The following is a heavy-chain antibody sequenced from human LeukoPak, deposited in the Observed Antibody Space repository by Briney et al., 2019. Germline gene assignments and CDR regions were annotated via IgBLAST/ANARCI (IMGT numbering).Heavy chain of an antibody. CDR1: GFTFSSYG. J-gene: IGHJ5*02. Sequence: GGSLRLSCAASGFTFSSYGMHWVRQAPGKGLEWVAVISYDGSNKYCADSVKGRFTISRDNSKNTLYLQMNSLRAEDTAVYYCAKSGYSSSWSNAAVYNWFDPWGQGTLVTVSS. CDR3: AKSGYSSSWSNAAVYNWFDP. CDR2: ISYDGSNK. D-gene: IGHD6-13*01. V-gene: IGHV3-30*18.